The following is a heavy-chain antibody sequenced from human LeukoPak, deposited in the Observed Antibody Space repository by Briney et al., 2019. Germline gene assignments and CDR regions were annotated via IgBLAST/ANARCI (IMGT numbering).Heavy chain of an antibody. CDR2: IIPILGMA. CDR1: GYTFTGYY. D-gene: IGHD3-10*01. CDR3: ARDTWYYGSGSTYNWFDP. V-gene: IGHV1-69*04. Sequence: SVKVSCKASGYTFTGYYMHWVRQAPGQGLEWMGRIIPILGMANYAQKFQGRVTITADKSTSTAYMELSSLRSEDTAVYYCARDTWYYGSGSTYNWFDPWGQGTLVTVSS. J-gene: IGHJ5*02.